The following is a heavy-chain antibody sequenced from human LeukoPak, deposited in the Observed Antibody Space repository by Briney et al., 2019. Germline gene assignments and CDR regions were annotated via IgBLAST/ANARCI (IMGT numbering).Heavy chain of an antibody. CDR3: ARAYYYGSGSYYNFFLFDP. J-gene: IGHJ5*02. CDR1: GYTFTGYY. D-gene: IGHD3-10*01. CDR2: INPSGGRT. Sequence: GASVKVSCKASGYTFTGYYMHWVRQAPGQGLEWMGIINPSGGRTTYAQKFQGRVTMTRDTSTSTVYMELSSLRSEDTAVYYCARAYYYGSGSYYNFFLFDPWGQGTLVTVSS. V-gene: IGHV1-46*01.